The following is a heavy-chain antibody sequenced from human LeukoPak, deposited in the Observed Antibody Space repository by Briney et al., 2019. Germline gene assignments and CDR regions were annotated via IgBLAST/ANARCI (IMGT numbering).Heavy chain of an antibody. CDR3: ANSLLVVAATPFDY. D-gene: IGHD3-22*01. Sequence: GASVKVSCKASGYTFTSYDINWVRQATGQGLEWMGWMNPNSGNTGYAQKFQGRVTMTRNTSISTAYMELSSLRAEDTAVYYCANSLLVVAATPFDYWGQGTLVTVSS. J-gene: IGHJ4*02. CDR2: MNPNSGNT. CDR1: GYTFTSYD. V-gene: IGHV1-8*01.